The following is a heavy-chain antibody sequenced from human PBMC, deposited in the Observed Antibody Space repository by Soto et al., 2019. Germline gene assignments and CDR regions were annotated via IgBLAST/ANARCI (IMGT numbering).Heavy chain of an antibody. CDR1: GGSISSSSYY. Sequence: SETLSLTCTVSGGSISSSSYYWGWIRQPPGKGLEWIGSIYSSGSTYYNPSLNSRVTVSVDTSKNQFSLKVTSVTAADTAVYYCARLYGYRIRNSCHGHYAMDVWGQGTTVTVSS. J-gene: IGHJ6*02. CDR2: IYSSGST. D-gene: IGHD2-2*01. V-gene: IGHV4-39*01. CDR3: ARLYGYRIRNSCHGHYAMDV.